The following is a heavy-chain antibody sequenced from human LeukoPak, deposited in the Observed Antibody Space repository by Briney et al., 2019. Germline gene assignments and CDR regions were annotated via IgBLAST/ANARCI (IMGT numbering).Heavy chain of an antibody. CDR2: ISSSSSYI. V-gene: IGHV3-21*01. CDR3: ARMGHHHYFDY. CDR1: GFTFSSYC. Sequence: GGSLRLSCAASGFTFSSYCMNWVRPAPGKGLEWVSSISSSSSYIYYADSVKGRFTISRDNAKNSLYLQMNSLRAEDTAVYYCARMGHHHYFDYWGQGTLVTVSS. D-gene: IGHD3-16*01. J-gene: IGHJ4*02.